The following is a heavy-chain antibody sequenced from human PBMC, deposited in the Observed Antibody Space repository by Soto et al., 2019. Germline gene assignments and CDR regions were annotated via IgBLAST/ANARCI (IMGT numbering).Heavy chain of an antibody. V-gene: IGHV3-15*01. CDR3: AAGSGKTDFDF. D-gene: IGHD2-21*02. CDR2: IISKSDGGKT. Sequence: EVQLVESGGGLVKPGGSLRLSCTASGFTFTNAWMNWVRQAPGKGLEWVGRIISKSDGGKTDYAAPVKGRFTISRDDSKNTLYVEVNNLKTEDTALYYCAAGSGKTDFDFWGQGTLVTVSS. CDR1: GFTFTNAW. J-gene: IGHJ4*02.